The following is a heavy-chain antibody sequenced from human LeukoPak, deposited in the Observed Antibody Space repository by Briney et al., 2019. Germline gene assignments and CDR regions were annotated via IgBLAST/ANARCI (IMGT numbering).Heavy chain of an antibody. J-gene: IGHJ5*02. V-gene: IGHV4-61*02. CDR1: GGSISSGSYY. Sequence: PSETLSLTCTVSGGSISSGSYYWNWIRQPAGKGLEWIGRIYTSGSTNYNPSLKSRVTMSVDTSKNQFSLKLSSVTAADTAVYYCARIKRASNWFDPWGQGTLVTVSS. CDR3: ARIKRASNWFDP. CDR2: IYTSGST.